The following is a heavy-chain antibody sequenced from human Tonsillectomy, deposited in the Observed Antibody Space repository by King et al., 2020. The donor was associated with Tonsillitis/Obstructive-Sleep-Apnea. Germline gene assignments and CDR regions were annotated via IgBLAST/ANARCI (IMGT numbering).Heavy chain of an antibody. V-gene: IGHV4-34*01. J-gene: IGHJ4*02. CDR2: INHSGST. Sequence: VQLQQWGAGLLKPSETLSLTCAVYGGSFSGYYWGWIRQPPGKGLEWIGEINHSGSTNYNPSLKSRVIISADTSKNQFSLKLSSVTAADTAVYYCARENIVVVPAVMGGGFDYWGQGTLVTVSS. CDR1: GGSFSGYY. CDR3: ARENIVVVPAVMGGGFDY. D-gene: IGHD2-2*01.